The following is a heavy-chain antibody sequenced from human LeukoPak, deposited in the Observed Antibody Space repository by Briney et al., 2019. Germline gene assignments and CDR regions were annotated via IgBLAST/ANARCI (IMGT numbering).Heavy chain of an antibody. D-gene: IGHD5-18*01. Sequence: SGGSLRLSCAASGFTFSSYGMHWVRQAPGKGLEWVAVIWYDGSNKYYADSVKGRFTTSRDNSKNTLYLQMNSLRAEDTAVYYCARDRYSYGDNYFDYWGQGTLVTVSS. CDR3: ARDRYSYGDNYFDY. V-gene: IGHV3-33*01. CDR1: GFTFSSYG. CDR2: IWYDGSNK. J-gene: IGHJ4*02.